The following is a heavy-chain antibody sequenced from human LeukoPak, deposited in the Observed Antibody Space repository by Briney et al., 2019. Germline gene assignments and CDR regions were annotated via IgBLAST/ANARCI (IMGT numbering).Heavy chain of an antibody. J-gene: IGHJ4*02. V-gene: IGHV4-34*01. CDR1: GGSFSGYY. CDR2: INHSGST. Sequence: PSETLSLACAVYGGSFSGYYWSWIRQPPGKGLEWIGEINHSGSTNYNPSLKSRVTISVDTSKNQFSLKLSSVTAADTAVYYCARGRPYYDFWSGYPYFDYWDQGTLVTVSS. CDR3: ARGRPYYDFWSGYPYFDY. D-gene: IGHD3-3*01.